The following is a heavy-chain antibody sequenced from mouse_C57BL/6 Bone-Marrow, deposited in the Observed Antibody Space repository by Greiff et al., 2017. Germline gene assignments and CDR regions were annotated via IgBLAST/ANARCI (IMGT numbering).Heavy chain of an antibody. V-gene: IGHV14-4*01. J-gene: IGHJ2*01. CDR3: TIWGVDY. CDR2: IDPENGDT. CDR1: GFNIKDDY. Sequence: DVQLVESGAELVRPGASVKLSCTASGFNIKDDYMHWVKQRPEQGLEWIGWIDPENGDTEYASKFQGKATITADTSSNTAYLKLSSLTSEDTAVYYCTIWGVDYWGQGTTLTVSS.